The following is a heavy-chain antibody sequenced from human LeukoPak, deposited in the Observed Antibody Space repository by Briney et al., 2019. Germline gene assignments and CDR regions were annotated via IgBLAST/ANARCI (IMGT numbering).Heavy chain of an antibody. D-gene: IGHD6-13*01. CDR1: GFTFSSYW. V-gene: IGHV3-74*01. CDR3: AKEGYSSSWNADFDY. Sequence: QPGGSLRLSCAASGFTFSSYWMHWVRQAPGKGLVWVSRINSDGSSTSYADSVKGRFTISRDNAKNTLYLQMNSLRAEDTAVYYCAKEGYSSSWNADFDYWGQGTLVTVSS. J-gene: IGHJ4*02. CDR2: INSDGSST.